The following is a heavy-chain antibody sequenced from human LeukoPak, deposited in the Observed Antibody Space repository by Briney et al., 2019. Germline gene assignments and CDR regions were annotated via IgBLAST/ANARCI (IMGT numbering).Heavy chain of an antibody. CDR1: GGSISNYY. CDR3: ARTLDDGTLDY. V-gene: IGHV4-59*01. Sequence: SETLSLTCTVSGGSISNYYWSWIRQPPGKGLEWIAYIYYSGRTNYNPSLKSRVTISVDTSKNQFSLKLSSVTAADTAVYYCARTLDDGTLDYWGQGTLVTVSS. J-gene: IGHJ4*02. D-gene: IGHD1-1*01. CDR2: IYYSGRT.